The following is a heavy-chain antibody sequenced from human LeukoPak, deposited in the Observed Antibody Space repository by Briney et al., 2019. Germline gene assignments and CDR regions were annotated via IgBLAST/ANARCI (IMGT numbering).Heavy chain of an antibody. CDR2: IKQDESEK. V-gene: IGHV3-7*03. Sequence: PGGSLRLSCAASGFTLSRYWMSWVRQAPGEGPEWVASIKQDESEKDYADSVRGRFTISRDNAKNSLFLQMNSLRAEDTALYYCATYSGVHHKTFDDWGQGTLVTVSS. J-gene: IGHJ4*02. D-gene: IGHD1-26*01. CDR1: GFTLSRYW. CDR3: ATYSGVHHKTFDD.